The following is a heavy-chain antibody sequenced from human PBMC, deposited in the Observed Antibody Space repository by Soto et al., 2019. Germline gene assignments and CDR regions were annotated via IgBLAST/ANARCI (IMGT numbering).Heavy chain of an antibody. V-gene: IGHV3-30*18. CDR1: GFTFSSYG. Sequence: QPGGSLRLSCAASGFTFSSYGMHWVRQAPGKGLEWVAVISYDGSNKYYADSVKGRFTISRDNSKNTLYLQMNSLRAEDTAVYYCAKMGDGYCSSTSCLKYYYYMDVWGKGTTVTV. D-gene: IGHD2-2*01. J-gene: IGHJ6*03. CDR3: AKMGDGYCSSTSCLKYYYYMDV. CDR2: ISYDGSNK.